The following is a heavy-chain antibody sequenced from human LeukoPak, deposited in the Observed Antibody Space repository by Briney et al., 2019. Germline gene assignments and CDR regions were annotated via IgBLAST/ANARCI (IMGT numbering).Heavy chain of an antibody. CDR3: ARGRIAAAGTFDY. CDR2: IYHSGST. J-gene: IGHJ4*02. CDR1: GYSLSSGYY. D-gene: IGHD6-13*01. V-gene: IGHV4-38-2*02. Sequence: PSETLSLTCTVSGYSLSSGYYWGWIRQPPGKGLEWIGSIYHSGSTYYNPSLKSRVTISVDTSKNQFSLKLSSVTAADTAVYYCARGRIAAAGTFDYWGQGTLVTVSS.